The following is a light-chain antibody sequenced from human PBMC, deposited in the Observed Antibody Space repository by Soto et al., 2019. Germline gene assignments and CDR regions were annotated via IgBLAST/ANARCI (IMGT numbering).Light chain of an antibody. J-gene: IGLJ2*01. CDR1: SSDVGGYSY. Sequence: QSALTQPPSASGSPGQSVTISCTGTSSDVGGYSYVSWYQQHPGKAPKLMIYEVSKWPSGVPDRFSGSKSGNTASLTVSGLQAEDEADYYCSSYAGGNNFHVVFGGGTKLTVL. CDR3: SSYAGGNNFHVV. V-gene: IGLV2-8*01. CDR2: EVS.